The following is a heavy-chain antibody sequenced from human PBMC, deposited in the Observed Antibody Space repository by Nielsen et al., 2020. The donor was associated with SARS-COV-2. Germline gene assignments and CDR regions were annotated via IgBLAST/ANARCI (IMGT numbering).Heavy chain of an antibody. J-gene: IGHJ6*02. CDR3: ARDGGGDYLSV. CDR2: IYHSGST. CDR1: GGSISSGGYS. D-gene: IGHD4-11*01. V-gene: IGHV4-30-2*01. Sequence: SETLSLTCAVSGGSISSGGYSWSWIRRPPGKGLEWIGYIYHSGSTYYNPSLKSRVTISVDRSKNQFSLKLSSVTAADTAVYYCARDGGGDYLSVWGQGTTVTVSS.